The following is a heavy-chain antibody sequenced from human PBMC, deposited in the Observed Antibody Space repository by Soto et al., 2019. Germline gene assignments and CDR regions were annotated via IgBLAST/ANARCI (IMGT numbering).Heavy chain of an antibody. J-gene: IGHJ4*02. D-gene: IGHD6-13*01. CDR2: IYYSGST. Sequence: SETLSLTCTVSVGSISSDYWSWIRQPPGKGLEWIGYIYYSGSTNYNPSLKSRVTISVDTSKHPFSLKLSSVTAADTAVYYCARGSSWYPFDYWGQGTLVTVSS. V-gene: IGHV4-59*01. CDR3: ARGSSWYPFDY. CDR1: VGSISSDY.